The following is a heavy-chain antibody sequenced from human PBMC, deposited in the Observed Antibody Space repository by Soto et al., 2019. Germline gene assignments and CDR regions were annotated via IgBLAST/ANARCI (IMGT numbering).Heavy chain of an antibody. Sequence: GGSLRLSCAASGFTFSSYAMSWVRQAPGKGLEWVSAISGSGGSTYYADSVKGRFTISRDNSKNTLYLQMNSLRAEDTVVYYCAKGPWGAPVVWGSYRYGGGLYYFDYWGQGTLVTVSS. CDR3: AKGPWGAPVVWGSYRYGGGLYYFDY. CDR2: ISGSGGST. V-gene: IGHV3-23*01. J-gene: IGHJ4*02. D-gene: IGHD3-16*02. CDR1: GFTFSSYA.